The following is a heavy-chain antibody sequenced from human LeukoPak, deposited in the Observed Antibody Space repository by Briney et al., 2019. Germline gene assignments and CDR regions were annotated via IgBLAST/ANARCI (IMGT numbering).Heavy chain of an antibody. CDR2: IIPIFGTA. V-gene: IGHV1-69*13. CDR3: AKDGPLGAKGAFDI. Sequence: SVKVSCKASGGTFSSYAISWVRQAPGQGLEWMGGIIPIFGTANYAQKFQGRVTITADESTSTAYMELSSLRSEDTAVYYCAKDGPLGAKGAFDIWGQGTMVTVSS. J-gene: IGHJ3*02. CDR1: GGTFSSYA. D-gene: IGHD4/OR15-4a*01.